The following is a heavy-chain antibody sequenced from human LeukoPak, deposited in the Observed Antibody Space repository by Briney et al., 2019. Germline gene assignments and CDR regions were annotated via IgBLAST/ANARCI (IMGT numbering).Heavy chain of an antibody. V-gene: IGHV3-53*01. CDR2: IYSGGTT. J-gene: IGHJ4*02. D-gene: IGHD4-23*01. CDR3: AGGGDGGRSFDF. CDR1: GFTVSSSY. Sequence: LTGGSLRLSCAASGFTVSSSYMSWVRQAPGKGLEWVSLIYSGGTTYYADSVKGRFTISRDDSKNTLYLQMNSLRAEDTAVYYCAGGGDGGRSFDFGGQGTLVTVSS.